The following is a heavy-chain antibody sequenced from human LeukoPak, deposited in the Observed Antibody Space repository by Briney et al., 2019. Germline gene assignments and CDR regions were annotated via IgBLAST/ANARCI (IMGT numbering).Heavy chain of an antibody. D-gene: IGHD4-17*01. J-gene: IGHJ4*02. Sequence: SETLSLTCTVSGGSISSGGYYWSWIRQPPGKGLEWIGYIYRSGSTYYNPSLKSRVTLSVDTSKNELALKLSSVTAADTAVYYCARGRGDYGDYMDSWGQGTLVIVSS. CDR3: ARGRGDYGDYMDS. CDR1: GGSISSGGYY. V-gene: IGHV4-61*08. CDR2: IYRSGST.